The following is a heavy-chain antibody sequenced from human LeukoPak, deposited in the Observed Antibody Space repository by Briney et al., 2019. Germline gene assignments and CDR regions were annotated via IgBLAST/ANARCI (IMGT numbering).Heavy chain of an antibody. V-gene: IGHV3-74*01. Sequence: GGSLRLSCAASGFTFSSYWMHWVRQAPGKGLVWVSRINSDGSSTSYADSVKGRFTISRDNAKNSLYLQMNSLRAEDTAVYYCARGEEMATIKGTFDYWGQGTLVTVSS. CDR1: GFTFSSYW. J-gene: IGHJ4*02. D-gene: IGHD5-24*01. CDR2: INSDGSST. CDR3: ARGEEMATIKGTFDY.